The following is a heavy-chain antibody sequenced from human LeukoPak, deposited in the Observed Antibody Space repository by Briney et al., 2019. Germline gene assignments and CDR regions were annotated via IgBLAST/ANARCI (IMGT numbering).Heavy chain of an antibody. CDR2: GTT. D-gene: IGHD3-10*01. J-gene: IGHJ5*02. CDR3: ARTGGYMVRGVQNWFDP. CDR1: GDSISSNHYY. Sequence: PSETPSLTCTVSGDSISSNHYYWGWVRQPPGKGLEWIGSGTTYYNPSLKSRVTISVDTSKNQFSLKLSSVTAADTAVYYCARTGGYMVRGVQNWFDPWGQGTLVTVSS. V-gene: IGHV4-39*01.